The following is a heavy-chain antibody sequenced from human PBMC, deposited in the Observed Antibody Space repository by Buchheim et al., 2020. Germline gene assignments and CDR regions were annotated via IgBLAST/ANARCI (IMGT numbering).Heavy chain of an antibody. V-gene: IGHV1-69*01. CDR1: GGTFNTHA. CDR2: LFPLSGTR. CDR3: ATRFVIRTVKGYYYYDLDV. D-gene: IGHD2-15*01. Sequence: QAHLVQSGAEVKKPGSSVKVSCKASGGTFNTHAISGVRQAPGQGLEWMGGLFPLSGTRKYAQRFRDRVTLTAGESTSTAYMQLSSLSTEDAAVYYCATRFVIRTVKGYYYYDLDVWGQGT. J-gene: IGHJ6*02.